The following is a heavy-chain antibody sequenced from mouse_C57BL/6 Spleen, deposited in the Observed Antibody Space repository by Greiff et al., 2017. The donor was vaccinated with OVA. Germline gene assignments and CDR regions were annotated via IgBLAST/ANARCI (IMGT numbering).Heavy chain of an antibody. CDR3: AIYDGYYVDFDY. D-gene: IGHD2-3*01. CDR2: IYPGSGST. Sequence: QVHVKQPGAELVKPGASVKMSCKASGYTFTSYWITWVKQRPGQGLEWIGDIYPGSGSTNYNEKFKSKATLTVDTSSSTAYMQLSSLTSEDSAVYYCAIYDGYYVDFDYWGQGTTLTVSS. V-gene: IGHV1-55*01. J-gene: IGHJ2*01. CDR1: GYTFTSYW.